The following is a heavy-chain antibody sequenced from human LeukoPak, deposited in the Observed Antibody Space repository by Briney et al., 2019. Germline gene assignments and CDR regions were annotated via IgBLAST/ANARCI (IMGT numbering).Heavy chain of an antibody. CDR2: ISGDNGRT. Sequence: ASVKVSCKASGYTFSSYDITWVRQAPGQGLEWMGWISGDNGRTKYAQNFQGRVTMTTDTSTSTAYMELRSLRSDDTAIYFCARSRLATITAGPFDYWGQGTLVAVSS. D-gene: IGHD5-12*01. J-gene: IGHJ4*02. CDR3: ARSRLATITAGPFDY. CDR1: GYTFSSYD. V-gene: IGHV1-18*01.